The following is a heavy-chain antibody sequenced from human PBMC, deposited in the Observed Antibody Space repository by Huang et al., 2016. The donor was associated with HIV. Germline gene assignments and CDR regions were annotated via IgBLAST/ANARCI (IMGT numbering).Heavy chain of an antibody. J-gene: IGHJ3*02. CDR1: GYTVSELS. Sequence: QVQLVESGAELKKPGASVRVSCKVSGYTVSELSLHWVRQAPEKGLEWMGGFEPEEGETTYARRLQGRVTMTEDTSTDTAYMELISLRPEDTAVYYCATSTPDVGAGVLRSAFDIWGQGTMVTVSS. V-gene: IGHV1-24*01. CDR3: ATSTPDVGAGVLRSAFDI. CDR2: FEPEEGET. D-gene: IGHD2-15*01.